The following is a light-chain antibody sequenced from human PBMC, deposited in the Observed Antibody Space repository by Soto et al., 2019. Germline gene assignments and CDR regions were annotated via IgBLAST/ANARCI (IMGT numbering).Light chain of an antibody. CDR2: GAS. CDR3: QQYGSSPPVT. J-gene: IGKJ1*01. V-gene: IGKV3-20*01. Sequence: EIVLTQSPGTLSLSPGERATLSCRDSQSVSSSYLAWYQQKPGQAPRLLIYGASSRATGIPDRFSGSGSGTYFTLTISRLEPEDCAVYYCQQYGSSPPVTFGQGTKVEIK. CDR1: QSVSSSY.